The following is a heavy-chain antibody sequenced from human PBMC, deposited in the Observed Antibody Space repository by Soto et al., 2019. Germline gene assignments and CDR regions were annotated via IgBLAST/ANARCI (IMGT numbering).Heavy chain of an antibody. CDR1: GYTFTSYG. CDR3: ARGPTLGGSPNYFDF. D-gene: IGHD3-16*01. J-gene: IGHJ4*02. V-gene: IGHV1-18*01. CDR2: ISAYNGNT. Sequence: ASVKVSCKASGYTFTSYGISWVRQAPGQGLQWMGWISAYNGNTNYAQKLQGRVTMTTDTSTSTAYMELSALRSDDTAVYYCARGPTLGGSPNYFDFWSQGIVVTVSS.